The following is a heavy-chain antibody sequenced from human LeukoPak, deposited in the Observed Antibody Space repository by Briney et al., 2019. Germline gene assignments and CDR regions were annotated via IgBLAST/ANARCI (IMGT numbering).Heavy chain of an antibody. Sequence: GASVKVSCKASGGTFISYAISWVRQAPGQGLEWMGRIIPIFGTANYAQKFQGRVTITTDESTSTAYMELSSLRSEDTAVYYCARDLNPYYYGSGDFDYWGQGTLVTVSS. CDR2: IIPIFGTA. V-gene: IGHV1-69*05. CDR3: ARDLNPYYYGSGDFDY. J-gene: IGHJ4*02. D-gene: IGHD3-10*01. CDR1: GGTFISYA.